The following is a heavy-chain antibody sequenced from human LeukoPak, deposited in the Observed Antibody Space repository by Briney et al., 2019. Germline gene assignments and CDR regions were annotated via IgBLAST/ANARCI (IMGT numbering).Heavy chain of an antibody. CDR3: APDPYCSSTSCYKMDFDY. Sequence: GASVKVSCKASGYTFTGYYMRWVRQAPGQGLEWMGWINPNSGGTNYAQKFQGRVTMTRDTSISTAYMELSRLRSDDTAVYYCAPDPYCSSTSCYKMDFDYWGQGTLVTVSS. D-gene: IGHD2-2*02. V-gene: IGHV1-2*02. CDR1: GYTFTGYY. J-gene: IGHJ4*02. CDR2: INPNSGGT.